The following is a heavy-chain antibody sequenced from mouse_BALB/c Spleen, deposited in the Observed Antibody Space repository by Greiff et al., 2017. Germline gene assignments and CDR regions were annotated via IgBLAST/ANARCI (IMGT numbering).Heavy chain of an antibody. Sequence: QVQLKQSGAELAKPGASVKMSCKASGYTFTSYWMHWVKQRPGQGLEWIGYINPSTGYTEYNQKFKDKATLTADKSSSTAYMQLSSLTSEDSAVYYCARKGGYDYDVGYFDVWGAGTTVTVSS. J-gene: IGHJ1*01. CDR2: INPSTGYT. CDR1: GYTFTSYW. D-gene: IGHD2-4*01. V-gene: IGHV1-7*01. CDR3: ARKGGYDYDVGYFDV.